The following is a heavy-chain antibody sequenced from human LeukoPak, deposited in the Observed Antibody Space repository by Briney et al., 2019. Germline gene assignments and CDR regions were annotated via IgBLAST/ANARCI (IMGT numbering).Heavy chain of an antibody. V-gene: IGHV3-74*01. J-gene: IGHJ4*02. CDR1: GFPFSGYW. CDR2: IDDDGAGT. CDR3: ARDGTDYGDYGYFDY. D-gene: IGHD4-17*01. Sequence: GGSLRLSCAASGFPFSGYWMHWVRQAPGKGLVWVSRIDDDGAGTTYADSVKGRFTISRDNAKNSLYLQMNSLRAEDTAVYYCARDGTDYGDYGYFDYWGQGTLVTVSS.